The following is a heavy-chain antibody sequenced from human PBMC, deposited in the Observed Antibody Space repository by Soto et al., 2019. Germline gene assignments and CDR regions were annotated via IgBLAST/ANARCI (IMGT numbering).Heavy chain of an antibody. CDR2: IWYDGSNK. J-gene: IGHJ5*02. V-gene: IGHV3-33*01. CDR3: ASDRGEQWLDANWFDP. Sequence: QVQLVESGGGVVQPGRSLRLSCAASGFTFSSYGMHWVRQAPGKGLEWVAVIWYDGSNKYYADSVKGRFTISRDNSKNTLYLQMNSLRAEDTAVYDCASDRGEQWLDANWFDPWGQGTLVTVSS. D-gene: IGHD6-19*01. CDR1: GFTFSSYG.